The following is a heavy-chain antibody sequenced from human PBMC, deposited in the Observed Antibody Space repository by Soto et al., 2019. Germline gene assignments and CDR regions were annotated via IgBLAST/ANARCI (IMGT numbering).Heavy chain of an antibody. Sequence: SETLSLTCTVSGGSISSSSYYWGWIRQPPGKGLEWIGSIYYSGSTYYNPSLKSRVTISVDTSKNQFSLKLSSVTAADTAVYYCVRDRDLDRDMVHGDLWGQGTLVTVSS. J-gene: IGHJ4*01. CDR3: VRDRDLDRDMVHGDL. CDR1: GGSISSSSYY. CDR2: IYYSGST. D-gene: IGHD5-18*01. V-gene: IGHV4-39*02.